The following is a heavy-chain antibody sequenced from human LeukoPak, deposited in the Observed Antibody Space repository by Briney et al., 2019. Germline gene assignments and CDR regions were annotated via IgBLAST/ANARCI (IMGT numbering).Heavy chain of an antibody. CDR3: AREGDSSGWHGAFDI. CDR1: GFTFSSYG. Sequence: PGRSLRLSCAASGFTFSSYGMHWVRQAPGKGLEWVAVISYDGSNKYYADSVKGRFTISRDNSKNTLYLQMNSLRAEDTAVYYCAREGDSSGWHGAFDIWGQGTMVTVSS. D-gene: IGHD6-19*01. V-gene: IGHV3-30*03. CDR2: ISYDGSNK. J-gene: IGHJ3*02.